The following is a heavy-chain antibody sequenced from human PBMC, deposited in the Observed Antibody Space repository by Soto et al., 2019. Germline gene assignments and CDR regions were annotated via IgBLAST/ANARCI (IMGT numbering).Heavy chain of an antibody. J-gene: IGHJ4*02. CDR2: ITPIFGTA. D-gene: IGHD3-22*01. V-gene: IGHV1-69*13. CDR3: ARGVHYDSSGYYYFY. Sequence: SVKVSCKASGGTFSSYAISWVRQAPGQGLEWMGGITPIFGTANYAQKFQGRVTITADESTSTAYMELRSLRSEDTAVYYCARGVHYDSSGYYYFYWGQGTLVTVSS. CDR1: GGTFSSYA.